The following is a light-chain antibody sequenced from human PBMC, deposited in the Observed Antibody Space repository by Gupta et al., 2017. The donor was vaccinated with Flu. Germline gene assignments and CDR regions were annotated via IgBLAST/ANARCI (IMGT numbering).Light chain of an antibody. Sequence: QSALTQPPSVSGSPGQSITISCNGTTSDVGGYNSVSWYHQRPGKAPKLVIYDVSNRPTGRSYRVPGGYSGDKSAPTISVLLSGDEADDYCGSYRSGSTLVVAFGGGTKLTVL. V-gene: IGLV2-14*01. CDR2: DVS. J-gene: IGLJ2*01. CDR3: GSYRSGSTLVVA. CDR1: TSDVGGYNS.